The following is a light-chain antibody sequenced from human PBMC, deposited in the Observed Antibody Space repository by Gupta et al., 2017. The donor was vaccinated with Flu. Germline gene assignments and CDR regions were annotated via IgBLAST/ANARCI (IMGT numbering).Light chain of an antibody. CDR1: SSNNGSKT. J-gene: IGLJ2*01. V-gene: IGLV1-44*01. Sequence: QSVLTQPPSASGTPGQRVTITCSGSSSNNGSKTVNWYQQLPGTAPKLLIYNTIQRSSVVPDRFSGSKSGTSASLAISGLQSEDEADYYCATWDASLNGVVFGGGTNLTVL. CDR3: ATWDASLNGVV. CDR2: NTI.